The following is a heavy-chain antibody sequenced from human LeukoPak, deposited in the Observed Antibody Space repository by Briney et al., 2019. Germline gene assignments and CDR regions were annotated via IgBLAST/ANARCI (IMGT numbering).Heavy chain of an antibody. Sequence: ASVKVSCKASGYTFTRYDINWVRQAPGQGLEWMGWISAYNGNTNYAQKLQGRVTMTTDTSTSTAYMELRSLRSDDTAVYYCARDSLSQGYCSGGSCYDLDYWGQGTLVTVSS. V-gene: IGHV1-18*01. D-gene: IGHD2-15*01. J-gene: IGHJ4*02. CDR2: ISAYNGNT. CDR1: GYTFTRYD. CDR3: ARDSLSQGYCSGGSCYDLDY.